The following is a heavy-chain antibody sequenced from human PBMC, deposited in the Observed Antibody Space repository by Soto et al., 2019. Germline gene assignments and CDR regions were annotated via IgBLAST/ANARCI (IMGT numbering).Heavy chain of an antibody. CDR2: TRSKANSYTT. CDR1: GFTFSDHY. J-gene: IGHJ4*02. V-gene: IGHV3-72*01. CDR3: ARGASAYYFDY. Sequence: EVQLVESGGGLVQPGGSLRLSCAASGFTFSDHYMDWVRQAPGKGLEWVGRTRSKANSYTTEYAASVKGRFTISRDDSKNSLYLQMNSLKTEDPAIYYCARGASAYYFDYWGQGTLVTVSS.